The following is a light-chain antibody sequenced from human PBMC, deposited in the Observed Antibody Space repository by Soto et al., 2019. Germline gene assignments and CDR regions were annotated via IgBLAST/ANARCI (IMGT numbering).Light chain of an antibody. CDR1: QSVSSN. CDR2: GAS. CDR3: QQYNNWWT. Sequence: EFVMTQSPATLSVSPGERATLSCRASQSVSSNLAWYQQKPGQAPRLLIYGASTRATGIPARFSGSGSGTEFTLTISSLQSEDFAVYYCQQYNNWWTFGQGTKVDI. J-gene: IGKJ1*01. V-gene: IGKV3-15*01.